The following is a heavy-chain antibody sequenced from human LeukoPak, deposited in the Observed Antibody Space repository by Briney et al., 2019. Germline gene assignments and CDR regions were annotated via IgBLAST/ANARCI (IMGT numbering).Heavy chain of an antibody. J-gene: IGHJ6*04. D-gene: IGHD3-10*01. Sequence: PGGSLRLSCAASGFTFSSYGMHWVRQAPGKGLEWVAVISYDGSNKYYADSVKGRFTISRDNSKNTLYLQMNSLRAEDTAVYYCAKDIYGSGSSDVYYGMDVRGKGTTVTVSS. V-gene: IGHV3-30*18. CDR1: GFTFSSYG. CDR2: ISYDGSNK. CDR3: AKDIYGSGSSDVYYGMDV.